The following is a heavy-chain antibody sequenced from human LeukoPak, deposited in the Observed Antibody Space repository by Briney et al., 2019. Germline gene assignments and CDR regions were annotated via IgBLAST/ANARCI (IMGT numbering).Heavy chain of an antibody. CDR2: VYHSGST. J-gene: IGHJ4*02. V-gene: IGHV4-59*01. D-gene: IGHD5-18*01. CDR1: GGSISGYY. CDR3: ARALRGNSYGPFDY. Sequence: SETLSLTCTVSGGSISGYYWSWIRQSPGRGLAWIGYVYHSGSTNYHPSLTSRVTISRDTSKNQFSLKLTSVTAADAAVYYCARALRGNSYGPFDYWGQGALVTVSS.